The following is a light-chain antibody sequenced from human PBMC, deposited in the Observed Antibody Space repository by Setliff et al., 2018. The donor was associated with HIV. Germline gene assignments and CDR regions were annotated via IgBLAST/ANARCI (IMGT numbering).Light chain of an antibody. CDR2: QAT. V-gene: IGLV2-23*01. CDR3: CSNTGSNSYV. Sequence: QSALAQPASVSGSPGQSITISCTGTSSDVGRYNLVSWYQQHPGKAPKLMIYQATKRPSGVSNRFSGSKSGNTASLTISGLQAEDEADYYCCSNTGSNSYVFGTGTKVTVL. J-gene: IGLJ1*01. CDR1: SSDVGRYNL.